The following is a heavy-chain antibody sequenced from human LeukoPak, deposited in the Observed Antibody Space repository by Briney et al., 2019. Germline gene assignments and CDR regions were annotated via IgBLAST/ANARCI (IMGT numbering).Heavy chain of an antibody. CDR2: IKEDESEK. J-gene: IGHJ4*02. CDR1: GLTLSRSW. D-gene: IGHD1-26*01. Sequence: GGSLRLSCAGSGLTLSRSWMSWVRQAPGKGLQWVANIKEDESEKDYVDSVKGRFTISRDDAKNSLDLQMNSLRVEDTAVYYYAAYRGAHHKTFDYWGRGTLVTVSS. CDR3: AAYRGAHHKTFDY. V-gene: IGHV3-7*03.